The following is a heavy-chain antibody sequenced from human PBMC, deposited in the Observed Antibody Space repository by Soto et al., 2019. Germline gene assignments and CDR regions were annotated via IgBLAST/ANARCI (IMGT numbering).Heavy chain of an antibody. CDR1: VYTFTSYY. Sequence: APVTVSCEASVYTFTSYYMQWVRQAPGQGLELMGIINPSGGSTSYAQKFQGRVTMTRDTSTSTVYMELSSLRSEDTAVYYCARDQVRSSSWYGRGQLIYYYYGMDVWGQGTTVTVSS. CDR2: INPSGGST. V-gene: IGHV1-46*01. J-gene: IGHJ6*02. CDR3: ARDQVRSSSWYGRGQLIYYYYGMDV. D-gene: IGHD6-13*01.